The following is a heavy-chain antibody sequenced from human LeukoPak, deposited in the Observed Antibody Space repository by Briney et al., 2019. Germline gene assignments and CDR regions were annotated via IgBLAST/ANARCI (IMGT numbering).Heavy chain of an antibody. CDR3: ARRMAAAPDAFDI. CDR1: GYTFTSYA. J-gene: IGHJ3*02. D-gene: IGHD6-13*01. Sequence: ASVKVSCKASGYTFTSYAMNWVRQAPGQGLEWMGWINPNTGNPTYAQGFTGRFVFSLDTSVSTTYLQISSLKAEDTDVYYCARRMAAAPDAFDIWGQGTMVTVSS. CDR2: INPNTGNP. V-gene: IGHV7-4-1*02.